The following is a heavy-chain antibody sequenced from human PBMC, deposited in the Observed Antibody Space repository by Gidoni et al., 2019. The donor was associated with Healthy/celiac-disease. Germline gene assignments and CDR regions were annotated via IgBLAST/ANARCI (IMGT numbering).Heavy chain of an antibody. J-gene: IGHJ3*02. Sequence: EVQLVESVGGLVKPGGSLRLSCAASGFTFRSYTMNWVRQAPGKGLEWVSSISSSSSYIYYADSVKGRFTISRDNAKNSLYLKMNSLRAEDTAVYYCARDSPGYSSGWYLGNAFDIWGQGTMVTVSS. CDR3: ARDSPGYSSGWYLGNAFDI. CDR2: ISSSSSYI. CDR1: GFTFRSYT. V-gene: IGHV3-21*01. D-gene: IGHD6-19*01.